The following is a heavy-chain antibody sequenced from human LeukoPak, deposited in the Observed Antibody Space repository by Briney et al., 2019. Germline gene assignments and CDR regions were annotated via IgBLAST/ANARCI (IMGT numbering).Heavy chain of an antibody. D-gene: IGHD3-10*01. Sequence: GASVKVSCKASGYTFTSYGISWVRQAPGQGLEWMGWISAYNGNTNYAQKPQGRVTMTTDTSTSTAYMDLRSLRSDDTAVYYCARGYGSGSYLFYYYAMDVWGQGTTVTVSS. CDR2: ISAYNGNT. V-gene: IGHV1-18*01. CDR3: ARGYGSGSYLFYYYAMDV. J-gene: IGHJ6*02. CDR1: GYTFTSYG.